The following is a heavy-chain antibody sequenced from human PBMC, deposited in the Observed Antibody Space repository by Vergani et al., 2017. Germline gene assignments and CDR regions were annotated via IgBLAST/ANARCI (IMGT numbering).Heavy chain of an antibody. J-gene: IGHJ5*02. CDR1: GYTFTSYY. CDR2: INPSGGST. CDR3: ARAYSRSEVGGACGFDP. V-gene: IGHV1-46*01. Sequence: QVQLVQSGAEVKKPGASVKVSCKASGYTFTSYYMHWVRQAPGQGLEWMRIINPSGGSTSYAQKFQGRGTMTRDTSTITVYMELSSLRSEDTAVYYCARAYSRSEVGGACGFDPWGQGTLVTVSS. D-gene: IGHD6-6*01.